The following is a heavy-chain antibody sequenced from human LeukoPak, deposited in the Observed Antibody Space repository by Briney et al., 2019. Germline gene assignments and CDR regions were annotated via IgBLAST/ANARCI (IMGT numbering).Heavy chain of an antibody. CDR1: GFTFSSYA. D-gene: IGHD6-19*01. Sequence: GGSLRLSCAASGFTFSSYAMSWVRQAPGKGLEWVSGISGSGGSTYYADSVKGRFTISRDNSENTLFLQMNSLRAADTAVYYCAKVDYSSARGSRTWFDHWGQGTLVTVSS. V-gene: IGHV3-23*01. CDR2: ISGSGGST. CDR3: AKVDYSSARGSRTWFDH. J-gene: IGHJ5*02.